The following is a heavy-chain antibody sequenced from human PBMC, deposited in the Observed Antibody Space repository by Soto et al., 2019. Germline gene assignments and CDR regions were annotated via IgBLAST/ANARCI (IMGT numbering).Heavy chain of an antibody. Sequence: GGSLRLSCEASGFTSSSYTMNWVRRAPGKGLEWVATIGGSGDGTYYGDSVKGRFTISRDNSKNTVYLQMNSLTTEDTAVYFCATDPGYSLVPDHWGQGTLVTVSS. CDR3: ATDPGYSLVPDH. D-gene: IGHD5-18*01. V-gene: IGHV3-23*01. J-gene: IGHJ4*02. CDR1: GFTSSSYT. CDR2: IGGSGDGT.